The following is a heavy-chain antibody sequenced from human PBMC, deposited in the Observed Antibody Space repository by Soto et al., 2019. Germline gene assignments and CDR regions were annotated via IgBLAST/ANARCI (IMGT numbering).Heavy chain of an antibody. D-gene: IGHD6-6*01. Sequence: QLQLQESGPGLLKPSETLSLTCTVSGGSISTSSYYWDWIRQSQGQGLERSGNVYYRGNHHYNPSFESRFNMCIDASKTQFSLRLSAVTAADTAVCYCASQPRDGSSAWDDSFAIWGQGTMVTVSS. CDR1: GGSISTSSYY. V-gene: IGHV4-39*01. J-gene: IGHJ3*02. CDR3: ASQPRDGSSAWDDSFAI. CDR2: VYYRGNH.